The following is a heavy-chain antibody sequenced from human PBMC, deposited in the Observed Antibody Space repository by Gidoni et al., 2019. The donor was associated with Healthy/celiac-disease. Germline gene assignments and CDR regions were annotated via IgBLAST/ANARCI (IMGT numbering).Heavy chain of an antibody. CDR3: AKESKWELLVRAYFDY. J-gene: IGHJ4*02. Sequence: QVQLVESGGGVVQPGRSLRLSCAASGFTFSSYGMHWVRQAPGKGLAWVAVISYDGSNKYYADSVKGRFTISRDNSKNTLYLQMNSLRAEDTAVYYCAKESKWELLVRAYFDYWGQGTLVTVSS. CDR2: ISYDGSNK. V-gene: IGHV3-30*18. D-gene: IGHD1-26*01. CDR1: GFTFSSYG.